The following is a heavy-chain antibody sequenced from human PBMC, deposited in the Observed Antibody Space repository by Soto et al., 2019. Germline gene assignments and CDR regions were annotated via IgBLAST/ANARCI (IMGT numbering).Heavy chain of an antibody. D-gene: IGHD2-8*02. Sequence: EVQLLESGGGLVQPGGSLRLSCAASRFTFSSYAMSWVRQAPGKGLEWVSVISGSGGSTYYADSVKGRFTISRDDSKNTLYLQMDSLRAEDTAVYYCAKSRFTGHYYSFDYWGQGTLVTVSS. CDR3: AKSRFTGHYYSFDY. J-gene: IGHJ4*02. CDR1: RFTFSSYA. V-gene: IGHV3-23*01. CDR2: ISGSGGST.